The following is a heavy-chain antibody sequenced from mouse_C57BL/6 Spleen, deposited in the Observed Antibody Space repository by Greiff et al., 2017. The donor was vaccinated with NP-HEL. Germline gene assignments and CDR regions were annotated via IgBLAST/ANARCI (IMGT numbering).Heavy chain of an antibody. D-gene: IGHD1-1*01. V-gene: IGHV1-69*01. CDR2: IDPSDSYT. J-gene: IGHJ3*01. CDR1: GYTFTSYW. CDR3: ARSDTTVVASDY. Sequence: QVQLKQSGAELVMPGASVKLSCKASGYTFTSYWMHWVKQRPGQGLEWIGEIDPSDSYTNYNQKFKGKSTLTVDKSSSTAYMQLSSLTSEDSAVYYCARSDTTVVASDYWGQGTLVTVSA.